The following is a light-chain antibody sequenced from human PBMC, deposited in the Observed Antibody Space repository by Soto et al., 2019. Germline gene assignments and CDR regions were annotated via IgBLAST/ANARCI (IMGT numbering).Light chain of an antibody. CDR2: GAS. CDR3: QQYGSSPPLT. V-gene: IGKV3-20*01. J-gene: IGKJ4*01. Sequence: EIVLTQSPGTLSLSPGERATLSCRASQSVGSSYVAWYQQRPGQAPRLLIYGASSRATGIPDRFRGSGSGTDFTLTISRLEPQDFAVYYCQQYGSSPPLTFGGGTRVEIK. CDR1: QSVGSSY.